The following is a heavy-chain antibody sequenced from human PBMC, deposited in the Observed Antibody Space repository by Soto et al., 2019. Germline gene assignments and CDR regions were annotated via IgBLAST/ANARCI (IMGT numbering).Heavy chain of an antibody. V-gene: IGHV4-61*08. J-gene: IGHJ5*02. CDR2: ISYSGST. Sequence: SETLSLTCTVSGGSISSGGYSWSWIRQPPGKGLEWIGYISYSGSTDYNPSLKSRVTISVDASKNQISLQVRSATAADAAVYYCARDLKEYCSDGKCNWFDPWGQGTLVTVSS. CDR1: GGSISSGGYS. CDR3: ARDLKEYCSDGKCNWFDP. D-gene: IGHD2-15*01.